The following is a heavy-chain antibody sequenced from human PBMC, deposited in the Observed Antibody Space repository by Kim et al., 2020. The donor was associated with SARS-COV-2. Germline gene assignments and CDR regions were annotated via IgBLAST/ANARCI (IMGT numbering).Heavy chain of an antibody. J-gene: IGHJ4*02. Sequence: GGSLRLSCAASGFPFSGYAMHWVRQAPGKGLEWVAMMSHGEKDTYYMDSLKGQFTISRDNSKSTLYLQMNSLTTEDTALYYCAREGLRSGVWVFVSWGRG. CDR2: MSHGEKDT. D-gene: IGHD3-16*01. V-gene: IGHV3-30*03. CDR1: GFPFSGYA. CDR3: AREGLRSGVWVFVS.